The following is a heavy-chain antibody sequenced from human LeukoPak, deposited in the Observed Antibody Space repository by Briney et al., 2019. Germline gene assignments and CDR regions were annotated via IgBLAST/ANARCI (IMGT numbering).Heavy chain of an antibody. D-gene: IGHD6-19*01. V-gene: IGHV1-46*01. CDR1: GYTFTSYY. CDR3: AREGSAVAGWVAV. CDR2: INPSGGST. Sequence: ASVKVSCKASGYTFTSYYMHWVRQAPGQGLEWMGIINPSGGSTSYAQKFQGRVTMTRDMSTSTVYMELSSLRSEDTAVYYCAREGSAVAGWVAVWGQGTTVTVSS. J-gene: IGHJ6*02.